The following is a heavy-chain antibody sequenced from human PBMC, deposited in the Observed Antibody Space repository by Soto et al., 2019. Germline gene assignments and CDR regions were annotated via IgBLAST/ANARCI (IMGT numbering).Heavy chain of an antibody. Sequence: EVQLVESGGGWVKPGGSLRLSCVFSGISLDSAGINWVRQPPGKGLEWVAQAKRKAAGGAIDYAAPVKGRFTISRDDSRNMAYLQMNSLKIEDTALYYCTTGYGSDWYGWGQGTLVTVSS. J-gene: IGHJ4*02. CDR3: TTGYGSDWYG. D-gene: IGHD6-19*01. CDR2: AKRKAAGGAI. V-gene: IGHV3-15*01. CDR1: GISLDSAG.